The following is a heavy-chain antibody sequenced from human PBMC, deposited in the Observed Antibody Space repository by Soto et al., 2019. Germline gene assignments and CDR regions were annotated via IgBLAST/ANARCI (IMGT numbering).Heavy chain of an antibody. CDR2: IYSSGSI. CDR1: GGSIGNVNDC. V-gene: IGHV4-30-4*01. J-gene: IGHJ4*02. D-gene: IGHD7-27*01. CDR3: ARGPSGDKVDY. Sequence: SETLSLTCIVSGGSIGNVNDCWSWIRQRPDKGLEWIGHIYSSGSIYNKKSLTSRVTISLDTSKKHFSLQLSSVSAADTAVYYCARGPSGDKVDYWGQGTRVTVS.